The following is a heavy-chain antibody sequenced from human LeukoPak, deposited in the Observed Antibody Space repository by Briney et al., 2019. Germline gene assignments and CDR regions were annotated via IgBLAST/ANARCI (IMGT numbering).Heavy chain of an antibody. Sequence: GGSLRLSCAASGFTFSSYAMSWVRQAPGKGLEWVSAISGSGGSTYYADSVKGRFTISRDNSKNTLYLQMNSLRAEDTTVYYCATRRGSYFDYWGQGTLVTVSS. CDR3: ATRRGSYFDY. D-gene: IGHD3-10*01. V-gene: IGHV3-23*01. CDR1: GFTFSSYA. CDR2: ISGSGGST. J-gene: IGHJ4*02.